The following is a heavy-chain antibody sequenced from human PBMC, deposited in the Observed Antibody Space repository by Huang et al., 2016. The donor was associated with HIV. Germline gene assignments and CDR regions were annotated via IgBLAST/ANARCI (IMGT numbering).Heavy chain of an antibody. J-gene: IGHJ2*01. V-gene: IGHV4-39*01. Sequence: QLQLQESGPGLVKASETLSLTCTVSGGSISGSSYFWGWIRQPPGKGLEWIGRIYEPGNADYNPSLRSRVTIYVDTSKNQFSLKLTSVTAADTAVYYCARRGFLDWYFDLWGRGSLVTVSS. CDR2: IYEPGNA. D-gene: IGHD3-10*01. CDR1: GGSISGSSYF. CDR3: ARRGFLDWYFDL.